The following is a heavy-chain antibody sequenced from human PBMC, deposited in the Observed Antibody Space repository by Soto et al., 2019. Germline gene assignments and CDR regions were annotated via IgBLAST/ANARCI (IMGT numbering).Heavy chain of an antibody. J-gene: IGHJ4*02. Sequence: QVQLQQWGAGLLKPSETLSLTCAVYGGSFSGYYWSWIRQPPGKGLEWIGEINHSGSTNYNPSLKSRVTISVDTSKTQFSLKLNSVTAADTAVYYCARGREGYGDYASDYWGQGTLVTVSS. CDR3: ARGREGYGDYASDY. V-gene: IGHV4-34*01. CDR1: GGSFSGYY. D-gene: IGHD4-17*01. CDR2: INHSGST.